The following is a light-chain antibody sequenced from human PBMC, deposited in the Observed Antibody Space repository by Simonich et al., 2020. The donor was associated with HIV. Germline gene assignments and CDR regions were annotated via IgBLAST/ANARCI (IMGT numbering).Light chain of an antibody. CDR1: QSVSSSY. J-gene: IGKJ3*01. CDR3: QQYGSSPFT. CDR2: GAS. V-gene: IGKV3-20*01. Sequence: EIVLTQSPGTLSLSPGERATLSCRARQSVSSSYLAWYQQKPGQAPRLLIYGASSRATGIPDRFSGSGSGTDFTLTISRLEPEDFAVYYCQQYGSSPFTFGPGTKVEIK.